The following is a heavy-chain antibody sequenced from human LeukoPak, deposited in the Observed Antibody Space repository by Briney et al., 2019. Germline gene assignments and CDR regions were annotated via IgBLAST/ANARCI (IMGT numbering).Heavy chain of an antibody. CDR1: GGTFSSYT. CDR2: IIPILGIA. Sequence: ASVKVSCKASGGTFSSYTISWVRQAPGQGLEWMGRIIPILGIANYAQKFQGRVTITADKSTSTAYMELSSLRSEDTAVYYCARGYCSSTSCYRDAFDIWGQGTMATVSS. V-gene: IGHV1-69*02. J-gene: IGHJ3*02. D-gene: IGHD2-2*01. CDR3: ARGYCSSTSCYRDAFDI.